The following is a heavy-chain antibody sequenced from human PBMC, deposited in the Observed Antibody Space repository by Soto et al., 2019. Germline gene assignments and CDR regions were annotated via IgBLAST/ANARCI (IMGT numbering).Heavy chain of an antibody. CDR3: ATPTVRNGMRGDGMHV. CDR1: GYTFTSYG. J-gene: IGHJ6*02. Sequence: QVQLVQSGAEVKKPGASVKFSCKASGYTFTSYGISWVRQAPGQGLDWMGWISADNGNTNYAQKLQGRVTMPTDTPTGTAYMELRSLRSADTAVYYCATPTVRNGMRGDGMHVWGPGTTVTVSS. D-gene: IGHD4-4*01. V-gene: IGHV1-18*04. CDR2: ISADNGNT.